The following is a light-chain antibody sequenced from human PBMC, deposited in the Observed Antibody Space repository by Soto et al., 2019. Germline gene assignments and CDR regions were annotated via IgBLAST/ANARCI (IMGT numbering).Light chain of an antibody. CDR1: SSDVGGYNY. CDR3: SSYTSSSTLV. CDR2: EVS. Sequence: QSARTQPASVSGSPGQSITISCSGTSSDVGGYNYVSWYQQHPGKAPKLMIYEVSNRPSGVSNRFSGSKSGNTASLIISGLQAEDEADYYCSSYTSSSTLVFGTGTKLTVL. J-gene: IGLJ1*01. V-gene: IGLV2-14*01.